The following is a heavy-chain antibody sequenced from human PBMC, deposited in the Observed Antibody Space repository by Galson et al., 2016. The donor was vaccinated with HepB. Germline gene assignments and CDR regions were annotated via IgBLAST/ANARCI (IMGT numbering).Heavy chain of an antibody. V-gene: IGHV4-39*01. Sequence: SETLSPTCNVSGASISGPNYYWGWIRQPPGRGLEWIGSIYYSGSTNYNPSPESRVTISVDTSKNQLSLSLSCVTAADTAVYYCATGIVVAGRMYYYYMDVWGKGTSVTVSS. CDR1: GASISGPNYY. D-gene: IGHD6-19*01. CDR3: ATGIVVAGRMYYYYMDV. CDR2: IYYSGST. J-gene: IGHJ6*03.